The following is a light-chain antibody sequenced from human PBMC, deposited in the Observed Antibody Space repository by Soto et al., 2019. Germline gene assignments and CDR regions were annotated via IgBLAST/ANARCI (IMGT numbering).Light chain of an antibody. Sequence: QSALTQPPSASGSPGQSVTISCTGTSSDVGRYNYVSWYQQHPGKAPKLMIYEVTKRPTGVPDRFSGSKSGTTASLTVSGLQAEDEADYFCSSYAGTNNVFGTGTKVTGL. CDR3: SSYAGTNNV. CDR2: EVT. J-gene: IGLJ1*01. CDR1: SSDVGRYNY. V-gene: IGLV2-8*01.